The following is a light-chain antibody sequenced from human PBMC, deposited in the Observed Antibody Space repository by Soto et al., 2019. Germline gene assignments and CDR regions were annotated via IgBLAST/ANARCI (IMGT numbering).Light chain of an antibody. CDR2: EVS. V-gene: IGLV2-8*01. Sequence: QSALTQPPSASGSPGQSVTISCTGTSSDVGGYNYVSCYQQHPGKAPKRMIYEVSKRPSGVPVRFSGSKSGNTASLTVSGLEAEDEADYDCSAFAGSNNVLFGGGTKCTVL. CDR1: SSDVGGYNY. J-gene: IGLJ2*01. CDR3: SAFAGSNNVL.